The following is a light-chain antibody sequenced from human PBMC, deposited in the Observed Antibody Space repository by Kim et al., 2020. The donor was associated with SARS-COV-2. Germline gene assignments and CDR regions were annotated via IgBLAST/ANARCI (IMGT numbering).Light chain of an antibody. J-gene: IGKJ1*01. V-gene: IGKV1-16*01. CDR1: QDISSN. CDR2: AAS. Sequence: SSVGDRVTITCRASQDISSNLACFQQKPGKAPKSLIYAASSLQSGAPSRFSGAGSGTDFTLTISTLQAEDSGTYYCQQYSAYPRTFGQGTKVDIK. CDR3: QQYSAYPRT.